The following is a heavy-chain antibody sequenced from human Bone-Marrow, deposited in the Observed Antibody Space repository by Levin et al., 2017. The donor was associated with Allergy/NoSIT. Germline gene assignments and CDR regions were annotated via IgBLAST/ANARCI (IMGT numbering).Heavy chain of an antibody. J-gene: IGHJ6*02. CDR2: ISSSDNTV. Sequence: GGSLRLSCAASGFTFSSYSMLWFRQAPGKGLEWVSYISSSDNTVDYADSVKGRFTISRDNAKNSLYLQMNSLRAGDTAVYYCAIVLKPAAPYNYGMDVWGQGTTVTVSS. CDR1: GFTFSSYS. D-gene: IGHD2-2*01. CDR3: AIVLKPAAPYNYGMDV. V-gene: IGHV3-48*04.